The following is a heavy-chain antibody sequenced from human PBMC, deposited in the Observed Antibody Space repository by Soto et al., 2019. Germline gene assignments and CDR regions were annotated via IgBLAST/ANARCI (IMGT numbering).Heavy chain of an antibody. D-gene: IGHD1-20*01. V-gene: IGHV3-23*04. J-gene: IGHJ4*02. CDR3: ARDGYNHLPFDY. CDR1: GFTLSTYA. Sequence: EVQLVESGGGLEQPGGSLRLACAASGFTLSTYAMSWVRQTPGKGLEWVSHISGTGADSQYAESVKGRFTISRDNSKNTLFLQMNSLRAEDTAIYYCARDGYNHLPFDYWGQGTPVTVSS. CDR2: ISGTGADS.